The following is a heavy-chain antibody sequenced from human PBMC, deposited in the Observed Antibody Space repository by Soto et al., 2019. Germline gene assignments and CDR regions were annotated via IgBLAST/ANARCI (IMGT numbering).Heavy chain of an antibody. V-gene: IGHV4-39*01. CDR2: IYYSGST. J-gene: IGHJ6*02. Sequence: SETLSLTCTVSGGSISSSSYYWGWIRQPPGKGLEWIGSIYYSGSTYYNPSLKSRVTISVDTSKNQFSLKLSSVTAADTAVYYCARGSSTMVREVIATDPYGMDVWGQGTTVTVSS. D-gene: IGHD3-10*01. CDR3: ARGSSTMVREVIATDPYGMDV. CDR1: GGSISSSSYY.